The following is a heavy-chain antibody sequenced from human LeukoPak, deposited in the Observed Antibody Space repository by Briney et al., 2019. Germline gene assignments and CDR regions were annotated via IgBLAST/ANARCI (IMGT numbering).Heavy chain of an antibody. CDR3: ARYRLVWLPAPAFDY. CDR1: GFTFSTYT. CDR2: IKEDASEK. Sequence: GSLRLSCAASGFTFSTYTMNWVRQAPGKGLEWVANIKEDASEKYYVDSVKGRFTISRDNAKNSVYLQMNSLRAEDTAVYYCARYRLVWLPAPAFDYWGQGTLVTVSS. D-gene: IGHD5-24*01. J-gene: IGHJ4*02. V-gene: IGHV3-7*01.